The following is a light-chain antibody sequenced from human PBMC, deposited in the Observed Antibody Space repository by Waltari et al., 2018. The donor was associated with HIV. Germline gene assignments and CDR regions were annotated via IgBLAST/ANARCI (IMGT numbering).Light chain of an antibody. CDR1: SGSVSTTYY. CDR3: VLYMGSGIWE. CDR2: CTD. Sequence: QTVVTQEPSFSVSPGGTVTLTCGLTSGSVSTTYYPSWCQQTPGLAPRPLTYCTDSRSSGVPDRFSGSILGDKAALTSTGAQADDAGHYFCVLYMGSGIWEFGGGTKLTVL. J-gene: IGLJ3*02. V-gene: IGLV8-61*01.